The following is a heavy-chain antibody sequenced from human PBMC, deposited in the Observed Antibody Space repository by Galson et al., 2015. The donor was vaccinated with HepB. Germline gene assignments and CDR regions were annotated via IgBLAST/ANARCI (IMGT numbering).Heavy chain of an antibody. CDR2: IYYSGST. D-gene: IGHD2-2*01. CDR3: ARGAPAALFDY. J-gene: IGHJ4*02. Sequence: QVQLQESGPGLVKPSQTLSLTCTVSGGSIRSGGYYWGWIRQHPGKGLEWIGYIYYSGSTYYNTSLKSRVTISVDTSKNQFSLKLSSVTAADTAVYYCARGAPAALFDYWDQGTLVTVSS. V-gene: IGHV4-31*03. CDR1: GGSIRSGGYY.